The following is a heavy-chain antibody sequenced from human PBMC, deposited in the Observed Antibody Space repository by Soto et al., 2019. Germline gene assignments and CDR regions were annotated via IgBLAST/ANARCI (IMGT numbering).Heavy chain of an antibody. V-gene: IGHV3-30*18. CDR1: GFTFSSYG. J-gene: IGHJ5*02. CDR2: ISYDGSNK. D-gene: IGHD3-10*01. CDR3: AKLFGSYGSGSYYTANWFDP. Sequence: LRLSCAASGFTFSSYGMHWVRQAPGKGLEWVAVISYDGSNKYYADSVKGRFTISRDNSKNTLYLQMNSLRAEDTAVYYCAKLFGSYGSGSYYTANWFDPWGQGTLVTVSS.